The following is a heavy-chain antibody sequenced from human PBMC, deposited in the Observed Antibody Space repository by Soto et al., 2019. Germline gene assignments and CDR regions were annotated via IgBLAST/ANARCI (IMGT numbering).Heavy chain of an antibody. CDR3: AIPGSIDSLSYY. D-gene: IGHD3-9*01. J-gene: IGHJ4*02. Sequence: QVQLVQSGAEVKKPGASVKVSCKSSGYTFTNYDFNWVRQAPGQGLEWMGSISAYFGNTRYAQKLQGRVTMTTDASTSTAYMELRTLRSDDTAVYYCAIPGSIDSLSYYWGQGTLVTVSS. V-gene: IGHV1-18*01. CDR1: GYTFTNYD. CDR2: ISAYFGNT.